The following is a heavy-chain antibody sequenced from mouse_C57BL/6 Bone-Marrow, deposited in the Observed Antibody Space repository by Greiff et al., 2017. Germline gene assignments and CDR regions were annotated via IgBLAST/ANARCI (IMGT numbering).Heavy chain of an antibody. J-gene: IGHJ1*03. CDR1: GFSLTSYG. D-gene: IGHD1-1*01. CDR3: AKIYYYASYFDV. CDR2: IWRGGST. V-gene: IGHV2-5*01. Sequence: QVQLQQSGPGLVQPSQCLSITCTVSGFSLTSYGVHWVRQSPGKGLEWLGVIWRGGSTDYNAAFMSRLSITKDNSKIQVFFKMNSLRADDTAIYYCAKIYYYASYFDVWGTGTTVTVSS.